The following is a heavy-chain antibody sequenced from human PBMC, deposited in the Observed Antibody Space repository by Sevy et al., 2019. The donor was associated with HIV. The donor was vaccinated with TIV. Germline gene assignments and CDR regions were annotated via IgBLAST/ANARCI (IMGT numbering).Heavy chain of an antibody. CDR1: GLTFSTYG. CDR2: ISGSGGST. CDR3: ISLPGYASTGG. V-gene: IGHV3-23*01. J-gene: IGHJ4*02. D-gene: IGHD3-16*01. Sequence: GGSLRLSCAASGLTFSTYGMHWVRQAPGKGLEWVSAISGSGGSTYYADSVKGRFTISRDNSKNTLYLQMNSLRAEDTAVYYCISLPGYASTGGWGQGTLVTVSS.